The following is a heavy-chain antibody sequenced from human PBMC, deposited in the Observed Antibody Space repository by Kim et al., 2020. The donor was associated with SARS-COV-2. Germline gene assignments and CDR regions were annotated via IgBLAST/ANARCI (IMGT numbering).Heavy chain of an antibody. V-gene: IGHV3-23*01. D-gene: IGHD3-10*01. CDR2: ISGSGGST. J-gene: IGHJ6*02. Sequence: GGSLRLSCAASGFTFSSYAMSWVRQAPGKGLEWVSAISGSGGSTYYADSVKGRFTISRDNSKNTLYLQMNSLRAEDTAVYYCAKDREEVLWFGELFPRYYYYGMDVWGQGTTVTVSS. CDR1: GFTFSSYA. CDR3: AKDREEVLWFGELFPRYYYYGMDV.